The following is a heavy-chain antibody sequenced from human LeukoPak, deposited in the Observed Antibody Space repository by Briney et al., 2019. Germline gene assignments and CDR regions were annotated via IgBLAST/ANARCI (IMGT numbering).Heavy chain of an antibody. Sequence: PGGSLRLSCAASGFTFSSYEMNWVRQAPGKGLEWVSYISSSGSTTHYADSVKGRFTISRDNAKNSLYLQMNSLRAEDTAVYYCARDNYDSNGYYFDWGQGTLVTVSS. CDR2: ISSSGSTT. D-gene: IGHD3-22*01. CDR3: ARDNYDSNGYYFD. J-gene: IGHJ4*02. CDR1: GFTFSSYE. V-gene: IGHV3-48*03.